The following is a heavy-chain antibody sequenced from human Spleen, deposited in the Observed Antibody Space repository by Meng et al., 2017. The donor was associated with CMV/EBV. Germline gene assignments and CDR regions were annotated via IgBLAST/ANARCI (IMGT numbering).Heavy chain of an antibody. D-gene: IGHD3-3*02. CDR1: GYTFTGYY. V-gene: IGHV1-2*02. Sequence: GYTFTGYYIHWVRQAPGQGLEWMGWMNPDSGGTKYAQNFQGRVTMIRDTSISTAYVELSSLRSDDTAIYYCARALEDHISTSTGYGYWGQGTLVTVSS. J-gene: IGHJ4*02. CDR3: ARALEDHISTSTGYGY. CDR2: MNPDSGGT.